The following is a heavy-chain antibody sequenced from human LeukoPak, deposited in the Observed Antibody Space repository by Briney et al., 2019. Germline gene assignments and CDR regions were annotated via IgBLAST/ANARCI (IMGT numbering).Heavy chain of an antibody. Sequence: SETLSLTCTVSGGSIGSYYWGWIRQPAGKGLEWIGRVYNSGSTNCNPSLKSRVTMSVDTSKNQFSLRLNSVTAADTAVYFCARSPSTYYYYYMDVWGKGTTVTVSS. CDR3: ARSPSTYYYYYMDV. CDR1: GGSIGSYY. V-gene: IGHV4-4*07. D-gene: IGHD2/OR15-2a*01. J-gene: IGHJ6*03. CDR2: VYNSGST.